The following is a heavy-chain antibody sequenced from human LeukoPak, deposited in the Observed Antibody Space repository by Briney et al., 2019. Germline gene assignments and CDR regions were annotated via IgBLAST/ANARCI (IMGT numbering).Heavy chain of an antibody. CDR2: INHSGST. J-gene: IGHJ6*02. Sequence: SETLSLTCAVYGGSFSGYYWSWIRQPPGKGLEWIGEINHSGSTNYNPSLKSRVTISVDTSKNQFSLKLSSVTAADTAVYYCARCTYSSGWYSVYYYGMDVWGQGTTVIVSS. CDR3: ARCTYSSGWYSVYYYGMDV. D-gene: IGHD6-19*01. CDR1: GGSFSGYY. V-gene: IGHV4-34*01.